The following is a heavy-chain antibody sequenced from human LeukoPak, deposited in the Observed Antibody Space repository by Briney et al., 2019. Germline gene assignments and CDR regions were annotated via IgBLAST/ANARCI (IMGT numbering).Heavy chain of an antibody. CDR3: TRDTGTTGEVKFDP. V-gene: IGHV4-38-2*02. J-gene: IGHJ5*02. Sequence: SETLSLTCTVSGYSISSGYYWGWIRQPPGKWLEWIGSIYTSGSTTYNPSLKSRVTMSVDTSKSQFSLSLMSVTAADTAVYYCTRDTGTTGEVKFDPWGQGTLVTVSS. D-gene: IGHD4-17*01. CDR2: IYTSGST. CDR1: GYSISSGYY.